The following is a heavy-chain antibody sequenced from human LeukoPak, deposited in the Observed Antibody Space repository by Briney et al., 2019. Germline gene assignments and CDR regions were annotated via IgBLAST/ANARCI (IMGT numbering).Heavy chain of an antibody. Sequence: ASVKVSCKASGYTFTSYDINWVRQATGQGLEWMGWMSPNSGNTGYAQKFQGRVTMTRNTSISTAYVELSSLRSEDTAVYYCARLASSGWDEFDYWGQGTLVTVSS. CDR2: MSPNSGNT. CDR1: GYTFTSYD. V-gene: IGHV1-8*01. D-gene: IGHD6-19*01. CDR3: ARLASSGWDEFDY. J-gene: IGHJ4*02.